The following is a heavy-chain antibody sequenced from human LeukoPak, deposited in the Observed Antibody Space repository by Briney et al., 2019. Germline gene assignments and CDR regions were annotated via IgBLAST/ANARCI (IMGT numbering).Heavy chain of an antibody. CDR1: GYIFTGYY. CDR2: INPSSGDT. V-gene: IGHV1-2*02. Sequence: ASVKVSCKASGYIFTGYYMHWVRQAPGQGLEWMGWINPSSGDTNSEQKFQGRLTMTRDTSISTAYMELSRLRSDDTAIYYCARAYYYHMDVWGKGTTVTISS. J-gene: IGHJ6*03. CDR3: ARAYYYHMDV.